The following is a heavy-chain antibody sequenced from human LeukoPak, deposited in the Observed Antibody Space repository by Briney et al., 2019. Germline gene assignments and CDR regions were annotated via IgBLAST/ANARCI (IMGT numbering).Heavy chain of an antibody. J-gene: IGHJ4*02. CDR1: GLTFHNYA. D-gene: IGHD5/OR15-5a*01. Sequence: GGSLRLSCAASGLTFHNYAIHWVRQAPGKGLEWVSLTSGDGITTYFADSVKGRFTISRDNSKSSLFLQMNSLRTEDTALYYCARDHVYGGADYWGQGTLVTVSS. V-gene: IGHV3-43*02. CDR2: TSGDGITT. CDR3: ARDHVYGGADY.